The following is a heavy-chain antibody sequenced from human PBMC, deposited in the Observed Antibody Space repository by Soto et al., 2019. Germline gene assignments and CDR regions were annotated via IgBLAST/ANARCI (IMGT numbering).Heavy chain of an antibody. CDR3: ALAAAGTGLFDY. Sequence: SETLSLTCTVSGGSISSGNYYWSWIRQPPGKGLEWIGFMSYSGTTSYNASLKSRVTISVDTSKSQFSLKLSSVTAADTAVYYCALAAAGTGLFDYWGQGTLVTVSS. J-gene: IGHJ4*02. CDR1: GGSISSGNYY. V-gene: IGHV4-30-4*02. CDR2: MSYSGTT. D-gene: IGHD6-13*01.